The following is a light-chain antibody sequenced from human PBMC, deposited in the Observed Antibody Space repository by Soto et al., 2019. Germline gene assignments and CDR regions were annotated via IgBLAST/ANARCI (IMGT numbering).Light chain of an antibody. CDR1: QGISSF. CDR3: QQLDSYPIT. CDR2: AAS. J-gene: IGKJ5*01. V-gene: IGKV1-9*01. Sequence: DIQLTQSPYFLSTSVGDRVSITCRASQGISSFLAWYQQKPGKAPKLLIYAASTLQSGVPSRFSGSGSGTEFTLTISILQPEDFATYYCQQLDSYPITFGQGTRLEI.